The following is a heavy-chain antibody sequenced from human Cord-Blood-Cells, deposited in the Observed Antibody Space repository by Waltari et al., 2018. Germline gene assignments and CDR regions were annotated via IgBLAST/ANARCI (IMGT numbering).Heavy chain of an antibody. CDR2: INHSGST. J-gene: IGHJ4*02. CDR1: SGYY. D-gene: IGHD3-22*01. V-gene: IGHV4-34*01. Sequence: SGYYWSWIRQPPGKGLEWIGEINHSGSTNYNPSLKSRVTISVDTSKNQFSLKLSSVTAADTAVYYCASTLYDSSGYYYDYWGQGTLVTVSS. CDR3: ASTLYDSSGYYYDY.